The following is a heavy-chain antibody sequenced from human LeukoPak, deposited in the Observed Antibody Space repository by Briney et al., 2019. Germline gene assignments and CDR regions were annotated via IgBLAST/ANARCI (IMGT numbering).Heavy chain of an antibody. J-gene: IGHJ2*01. CDR1: GGSISSGGYY. V-gene: IGHV4-31*03. CDR3: ARDPNYYDSSGQNWYFDL. D-gene: IGHD3-22*01. CDR2: IYYSGST. Sequence: PSETLSLTCTVSGGSISSGGYYWSWIRQHPGKGLEWIGYIYYSGSTYYNPSLKSRVTISVDTSKNKFSLKLSSVTAADTAVYYCARDPNYYDSSGQNWYFDLWGRGTLVTVSS.